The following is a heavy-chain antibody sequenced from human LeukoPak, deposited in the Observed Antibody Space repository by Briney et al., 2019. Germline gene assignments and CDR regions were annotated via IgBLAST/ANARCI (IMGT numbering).Heavy chain of an antibody. V-gene: IGHV1-8*01. D-gene: IGHD3-10*01. CDR1: GYTFTSYD. CDR2: MNPNSGNT. J-gene: IGHJ4*02. CDR3: ARVKDYYGSGSYGY. Sequence: ASVKVSCKASGYTFTSYDINWVRQATGQGLEWVGWMNPNSGNTGYAQKFQGRVTMTRNTSISTAYMELSSLRSEDTAVYYCARVKDYYGSGSYGYWGQGTLVTVSS.